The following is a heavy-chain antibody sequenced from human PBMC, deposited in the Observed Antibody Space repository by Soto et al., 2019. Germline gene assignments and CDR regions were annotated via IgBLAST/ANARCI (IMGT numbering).Heavy chain of an antibody. CDR2: ISAYNGNT. J-gene: IGHJ3*02. CDR3: ARTVSGGRWPDAFDI. CDR1: GYTFTSYG. V-gene: IGHV1-18*01. D-gene: IGHD2-15*01. Sequence: ASVKVSCKASGYTFTSYGISWVRQAPGQGLEWMGWISAYNGNTNYAQKLQGRVTMTTDTSTSTAYMELRSLRSDDTAVYYCARTVSGGRWPDAFDIWGQGTMVTVSS.